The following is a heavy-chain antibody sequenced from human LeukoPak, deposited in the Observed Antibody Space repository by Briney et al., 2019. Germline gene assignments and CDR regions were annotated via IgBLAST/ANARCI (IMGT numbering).Heavy chain of an antibody. CDR2: ISNNGGST. CDR3: VKALGQWLVYYFDY. D-gene: IGHD6-19*01. J-gene: IGHJ4*02. V-gene: IGHV3-64D*09. CDR1: GFTFSTYA. Sequence: PGGSLRLSCSASGFTFSTYAMHWVRQAPGKGLEYVSAISNNGGSTYYADSVKGRFTISRDNSKNTLYLQMSSLRTEDTAVYYGVKALGQWLVYYFDYWGQGTLVTVSS.